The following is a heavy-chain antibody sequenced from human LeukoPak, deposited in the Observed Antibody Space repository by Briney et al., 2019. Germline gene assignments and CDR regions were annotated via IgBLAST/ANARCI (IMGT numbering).Heavy chain of an antibody. Sequence: ASVKVSCKASGYTFTGYYMHWVRQAPGQGLEWMGWINPNSGGTNYAQKFQGRVTMTRDTSISTAYMELSRLRSDDTAVYYCARAIGYCSSTSCSPIGYYYHGMDVWGQGTTVTVSS. CDR3: ARAIGYCSSTSCSPIGYYYHGMDV. CDR2: INPNSGGT. D-gene: IGHD2-2*01. J-gene: IGHJ6*02. CDR1: GYTFTGYY. V-gene: IGHV1-2*02.